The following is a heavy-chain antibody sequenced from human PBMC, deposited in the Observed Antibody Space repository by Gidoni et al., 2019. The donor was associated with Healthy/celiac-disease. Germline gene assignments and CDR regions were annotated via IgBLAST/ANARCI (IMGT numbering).Heavy chain of an antibody. Sequence: QVQLVQSGAEVKKPGSSVKVSFKASGCTFRSYAISWVRQAPGQGLEWMGGIIPICGTANYAQKFQGRVTITADKSTSTAYMELSSLRSEDTAVYYCAREGGTVGLGELWGIWGQGTLVTVSS. CDR1: GCTFRSYA. CDR3: AREGGTVGLGELWGI. CDR2: IIPICGTA. J-gene: IGHJ4*02. V-gene: IGHV1-69*06. D-gene: IGHD3-16*01.